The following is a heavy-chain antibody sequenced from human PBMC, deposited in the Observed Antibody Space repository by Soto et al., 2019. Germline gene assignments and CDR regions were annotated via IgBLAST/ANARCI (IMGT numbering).Heavy chain of an antibody. CDR3: AKGGSGSNPKYFDY. Sequence: GGSLILSCAVAGLTFGNYPMRWVRQAPGKGLEWVSGIDGSGAATAHAESVKGRFTISRDNSKNILYLQMNNLRVEDTAVYYCAKGGSGSNPKYFDYWGPGTLVTVSS. CDR1: GLTFGNYP. V-gene: IGHV3-23*01. D-gene: IGHD1-26*01. CDR2: IDGSGAAT. J-gene: IGHJ4*02.